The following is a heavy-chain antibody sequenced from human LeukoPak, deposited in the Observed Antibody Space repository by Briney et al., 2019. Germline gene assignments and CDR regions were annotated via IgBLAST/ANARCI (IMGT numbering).Heavy chain of an antibody. Sequence: GGSLRLSCAASGFTFSSYWMIWVRQAPGKGLEWVGNIKQDGSGKEYVDAVKGRFTISRENAKNSLYLQMNSLRAEDTAVYYCARVAELGSFDYWGQGTLVTVSS. V-gene: IGHV3-7*01. J-gene: IGHJ4*02. D-gene: IGHD7-27*01. CDR2: IKQDGSGK. CDR1: GFTFSSYW. CDR3: ARVAELGSFDY.